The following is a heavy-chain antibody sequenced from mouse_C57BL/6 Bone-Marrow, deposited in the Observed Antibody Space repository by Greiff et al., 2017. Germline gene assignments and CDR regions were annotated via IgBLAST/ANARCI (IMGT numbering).Heavy chain of an antibody. D-gene: IGHD1-1*01. V-gene: IGHV14-2*01. CDR2: IDPEDGET. CDR1: GFNIKDYY. Sequence: EVQLQQSGAELVKPGASVKLSCTASGFNIKDYYMHWVKQRTEQGLEWIGRIDPEDGETKYDPKFQGKATITAYKSSNTAYLQLSSLTSEDTAVYYCAKSSRIYYDAYYFDNWGQGTTPTVAS. J-gene: IGHJ2*01. CDR3: AKSSRIYYDAYYFDN.